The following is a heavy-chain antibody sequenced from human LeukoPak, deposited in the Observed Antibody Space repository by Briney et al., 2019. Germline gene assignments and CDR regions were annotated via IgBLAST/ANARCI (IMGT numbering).Heavy chain of an antibody. CDR1: GYTFTGYY. CDR2: INPNSGGT. D-gene: IGHD6-13*01. V-gene: IGHV1-2*02. J-gene: IGHJ5*02. Sequence: ASVKVSCKASGYTFTGYYMHWVRQAPGQGLEWMGWINPNSGGTNYAQKFQGRVTMTRDTSISTAYMELSRLRSDDTAVYYCARVGSLVAAAGRWFDPWGQGTLVTVSS. CDR3: ARVGSLVAAAGRWFDP.